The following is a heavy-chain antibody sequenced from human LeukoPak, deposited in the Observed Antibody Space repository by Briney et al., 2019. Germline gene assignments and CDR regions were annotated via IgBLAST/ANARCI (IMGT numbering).Heavy chain of an antibody. Sequence: GGSLRLSCAASGFTFYSYTMSWVRQAPGKGLEWVSAISGFGVSTYYADSVKGRFTISRDNSKSTLYLQMNSLRAEDTAVYYCARENAIHFDYWGQGTLVTVSS. CDR3: ARENAIHFDY. CDR2: ISGFGVST. CDR1: GFTFYSYT. J-gene: IGHJ4*02. V-gene: IGHV3-23*01.